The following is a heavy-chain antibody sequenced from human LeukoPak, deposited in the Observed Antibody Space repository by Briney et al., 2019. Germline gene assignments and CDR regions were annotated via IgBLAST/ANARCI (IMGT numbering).Heavy chain of an antibody. V-gene: IGHV5-51*01. J-gene: IGHJ4*02. CDR2: IFPGDSDT. Sequence: GESLKISCKGSGYSFTSYWIGWVRQTPGKGLEWMGIIFPGDSDTRYSPSFEGQVTISADKSISTAHLQWSSLKASDTALYYCARAFRCSGGRCYADYWGQGTQVTVSS. CDR3: ARAFRCSGGRCYADY. D-gene: IGHD2-15*01. CDR1: GYSFTSYW.